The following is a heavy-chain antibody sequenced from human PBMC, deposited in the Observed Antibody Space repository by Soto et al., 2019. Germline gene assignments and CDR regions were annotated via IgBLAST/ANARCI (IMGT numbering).Heavy chain of an antibody. CDR3: ARDKEGGANDY. Sequence: GGSLRLSCAASGFIFSRHWMSWVRQAPGKGLEWVANIKEDGSVKKYVDSVKGRFTISRDNAKNSMYLQVNSLRAEDTAVYFCARDKEGGANDYWGQGTPVTVSS. D-gene: IGHD3-16*01. J-gene: IGHJ4*02. CDR2: IKEDGSVK. CDR1: GFIFSRHW. V-gene: IGHV3-7*05.